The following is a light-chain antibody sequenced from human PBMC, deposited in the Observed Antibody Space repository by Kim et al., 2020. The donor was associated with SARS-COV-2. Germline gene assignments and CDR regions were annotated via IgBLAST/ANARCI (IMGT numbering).Light chain of an antibody. CDR1: QSISSY. CDR3: QQRSNWYT. Sequence: PGERATLSCRASQSISSYLAWYQQKPGQAPRLLIYDASNRATGIPARFSGGGSGTDFTLTISSLEPEDFAVYYCQQRSNWYTFGQGTKLEI. J-gene: IGKJ2*01. CDR2: DAS. V-gene: IGKV3-11*01.